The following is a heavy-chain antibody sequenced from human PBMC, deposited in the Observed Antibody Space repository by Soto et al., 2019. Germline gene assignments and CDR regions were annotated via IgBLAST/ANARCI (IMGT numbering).Heavy chain of an antibody. CDR3: AREKWLQFYFYYGLDV. D-gene: IGHD4-4*01. J-gene: IGHJ6*02. V-gene: IGHV3-7*01. Sequence: GGSLRLSCEASQFNFSSYWMSWVRQAPGKGLEWVANINQNGDEKFYVDSVKGRFTISRDNAKNSLYLELKSLRDEDTAVYYCAREKWLQFYFYYGLDVWGQGAKVTVSS. CDR1: QFNFSSYW. CDR2: INQNGDEK.